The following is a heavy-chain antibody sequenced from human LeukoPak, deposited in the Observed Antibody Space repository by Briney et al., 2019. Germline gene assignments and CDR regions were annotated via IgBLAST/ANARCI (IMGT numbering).Heavy chain of an antibody. J-gene: IGHJ4*02. V-gene: IGHV4-4*07. D-gene: IGHD5-24*01. CDR1: GGSISSYY. CDR3: ARGPKMSAIGSFDY. CDR2: IYASGST. Sequence: SETPSLTCIVSGGSISSYYWSWIRQPPGKGLEWIGRIYASGSTNYTHSLKSRVTMSGDTSKNQFSLKLTSVTAGDTAVYYCARGPKMSAIGSFDYWGQGALVTVPS.